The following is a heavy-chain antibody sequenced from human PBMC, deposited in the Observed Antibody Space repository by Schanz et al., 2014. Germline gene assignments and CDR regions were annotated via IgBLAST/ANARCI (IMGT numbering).Heavy chain of an antibody. V-gene: IGHV1-46*01. Sequence: QGQLVQSGAEVKKPGASVKVSCKASGYTFTSYGITWVRQAPGQGLEWMGKINPSGGSTSYAQKFQGRVTMTADKSTSTVYMEVSGLRSEDTAVYYCAKVDRTRYYAMDVWGQGTTVTVSS. CDR3: AKVDRTRYYAMDV. CDR1: GYTFTSYG. J-gene: IGHJ6*02. CDR2: INPSGGST. D-gene: IGHD3-9*01.